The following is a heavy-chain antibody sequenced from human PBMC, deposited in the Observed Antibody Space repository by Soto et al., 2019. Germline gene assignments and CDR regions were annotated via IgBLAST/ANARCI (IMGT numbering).Heavy chain of an antibody. Sequence: QVQLVQSGADVKKPGSSVKVSCKTSGGSFGSSAISWVRQALAQGLEWMGEIIPVFDKANYAQNFQDRLTITADESTGTVFMQLSSLRSDDTAVYFCARLRRDWGDAFDLWGQGTFVTVSS. D-gene: IGHD3-16*01. CDR3: ARLRRDWGDAFDL. J-gene: IGHJ3*01. CDR1: GGSFGSSA. CDR2: IIPVFDKA. V-gene: IGHV1-69*01.